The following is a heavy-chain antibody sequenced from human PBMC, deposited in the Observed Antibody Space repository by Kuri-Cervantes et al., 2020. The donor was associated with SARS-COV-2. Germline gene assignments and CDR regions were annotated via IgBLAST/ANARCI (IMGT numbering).Heavy chain of an antibody. CDR3: ARSKVVVTRHKVAGFDP. V-gene: IGHV1-3*01. CDR1: GYTFTSYA. CDR2: INAGNGNT. D-gene: IGHD3-22*01. Sequence: ASVKVSCKASGYTFTSYAMHWVRQAPGQRLEWMGWINAGNGNTKYSQKFQGRVTITRDTSASTAYMELSSLRSEDTAVYYCARSKVVVTRHKVAGFDPWGQGTLVTVSS. J-gene: IGHJ5*02.